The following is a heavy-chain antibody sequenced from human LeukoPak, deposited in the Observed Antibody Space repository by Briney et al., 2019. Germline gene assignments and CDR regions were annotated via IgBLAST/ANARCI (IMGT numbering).Heavy chain of an antibody. V-gene: IGHV3-53*01. Sequence: PGGSLRLSCAASGFTVSTNYMTWVRQAPGKGLEWVSVIYSGGGGTTHYADSVKGRFTISRDNSKNTVSLQMNSLTADDTAIYYCARDNGLNWFDPWGQGTLVTVPS. J-gene: IGHJ5*02. CDR2: IYSGGGGTT. CDR3: ARDNGLNWFDP. CDR1: GFTVSTNY.